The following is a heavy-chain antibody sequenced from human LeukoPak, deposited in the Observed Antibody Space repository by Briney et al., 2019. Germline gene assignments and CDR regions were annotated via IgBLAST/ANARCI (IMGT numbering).Heavy chain of an antibody. J-gene: IGHJ6*04. Sequence: ASVKVSCKASGYTFTSYGISWVRQAPGQGLEWMGWISAYNGNTNYAQKLQGRATMTTDTSTSTAYMELRSLRSDDTAVYYCARDGRYCSGGSCYVPYYYYGMDVWGKGTTVTVSS. D-gene: IGHD2-15*01. CDR2: ISAYNGNT. V-gene: IGHV1-18*04. CDR1: GYTFTSYG. CDR3: ARDGRYCSGGSCYVPYYYYGMDV.